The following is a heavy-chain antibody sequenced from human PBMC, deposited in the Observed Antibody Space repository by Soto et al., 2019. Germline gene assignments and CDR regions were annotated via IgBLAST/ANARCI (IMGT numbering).Heavy chain of an antibody. CDR2: IKQDEGEK. CDR3: AGASKGLVREGIDY. D-gene: IGHD6-19*01. CDR1: GFSFSSYW. J-gene: IGHJ4*02. Sequence: EVQLVESGGGLVQTGGSLRLSCAASGFSFSSYWMSWVRQAPGKGLEWVANIKQDEGEKYYGDSVKGRFTISRDNAKNWLYLQMDSLRAEDTAVYYCAGASKGLVREGIDYWGQGTLVIVSS. V-gene: IGHV3-7*01.